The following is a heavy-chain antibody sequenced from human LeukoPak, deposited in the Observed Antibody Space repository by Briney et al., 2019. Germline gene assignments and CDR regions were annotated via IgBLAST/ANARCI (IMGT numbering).Heavy chain of an antibody. CDR3: ARAPPRDAFDI. CDR1: GYSISSDYY. V-gene: IGHV4-38-2*02. Sequence: SETLSLTCTVSGYSISSDYYWGWIRQPPGKGLEWIGRIYTSGSTNYNPSLKSRVTISVDTSKNQFSLKLSSVTAADTAVYYCARAPPRDAFDIWGQGTMVTVSS. J-gene: IGHJ3*02. CDR2: IYTSGST.